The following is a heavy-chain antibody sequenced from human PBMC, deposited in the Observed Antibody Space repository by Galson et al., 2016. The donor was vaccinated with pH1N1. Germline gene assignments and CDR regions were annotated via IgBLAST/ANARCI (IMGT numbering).Heavy chain of an antibody. Sequence: SLRLSCAASGFSLSSNSMHWVRQSPGKGLVWVSRLRFDGTTTTYADSVKGRFTVSRDSAKNTLYLQMDSLRADDPAVYYCVRGTTAWSGFDYWGPGTLVTVSS. V-gene: IGHV3-74*01. D-gene: IGHD1-1*01. J-gene: IGHJ4*02. CDR3: VRGTTAWSGFDY. CDR2: LRFDGTTT. CDR1: GFSLSSNS.